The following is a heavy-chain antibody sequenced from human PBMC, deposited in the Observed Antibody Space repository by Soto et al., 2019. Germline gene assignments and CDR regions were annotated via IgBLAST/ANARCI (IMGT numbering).Heavy chain of an antibody. V-gene: IGHV4-4*02. CDR2: IYHSGST. J-gene: IGHJ3*02. Sequence: QVQLQESGPGLVKPSGTLSLTCAVSGGSISSSNWWSWVRQPPGKGLEWIGEIYHSGSTNYNPSLKSRVTISVDKSTNQFSLKLSSVTAADTAVYYCAGDIVLVPAPIRGYAFDIWGQGTMVTVSS. D-gene: IGHD2-2*01. CDR3: AGDIVLVPAPIRGYAFDI. CDR1: GGSISSSNW.